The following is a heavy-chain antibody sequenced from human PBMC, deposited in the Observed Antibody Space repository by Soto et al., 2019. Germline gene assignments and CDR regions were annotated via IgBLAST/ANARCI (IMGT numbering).Heavy chain of an antibody. Sequence: GGSLRLSCAASGFTFRSYAMHWVRQTPGKGLEWVSGVSGSGTNSSFAESVKGRFTVSRDNSKNTFYLEMTGLRGDDTAVYYCAKGRSSAPDYFFDYWGQGILVTVSS. D-gene: IGHD3-10*01. V-gene: IGHV3-23*01. J-gene: IGHJ4*02. CDR2: VSGSGTNS. CDR1: GFTFRSYA. CDR3: AKGRSSAPDYFFDY.